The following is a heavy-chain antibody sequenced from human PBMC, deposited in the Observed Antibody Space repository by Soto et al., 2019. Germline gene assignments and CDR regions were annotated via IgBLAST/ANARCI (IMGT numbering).Heavy chain of an antibody. J-gene: IGHJ3*02. CDR1: GGSISSSSYY. CDR3: ARPVYYDFWSDYRLGDAFDI. Sequence: PSEPLSLTCSVSGGSISSSSYYWGWIRQPPGKGLEWIGSIYYSGSTYYNPSLKSRVTISVDTSKNQFSLKLSSVTAADTAVYYCARPVYYDFWSDYRLGDAFDIWGQGTMVT. CDR2: IYYSGST. D-gene: IGHD3-3*01. V-gene: IGHV4-39*01.